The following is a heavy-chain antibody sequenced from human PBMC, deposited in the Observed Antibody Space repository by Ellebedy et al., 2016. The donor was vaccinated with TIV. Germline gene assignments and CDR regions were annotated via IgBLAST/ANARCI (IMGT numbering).Heavy chain of an antibody. Sequence: GESLKISXAASGFTFSDYYMSWIRQAPGKGLEWVSYISSSGSTIYYADSVKGRFTISRDNAKNSLYLQMNSLRAEDTAVYYCARDGIVGYYGSGSGYYFDYWGQGILVTVSS. V-gene: IGHV3-11*01. D-gene: IGHD3-10*01. CDR1: GFTFSDYY. J-gene: IGHJ4*02. CDR2: ISSSGSTI. CDR3: ARDGIVGYYGSGSGYYFDY.